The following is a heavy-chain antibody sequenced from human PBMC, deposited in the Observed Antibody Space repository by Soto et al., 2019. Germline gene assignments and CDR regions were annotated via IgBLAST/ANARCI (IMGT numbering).Heavy chain of an antibody. J-gene: IGHJ4*02. V-gene: IGHV1-69*13. CDR3: ARELRDTAMAPSFDY. CDR2: IIPIFRTA. Sequence: ASVKVSCKASGGTFSTYAISWVRQAPGQGLEWMGRIIPIFRTANYAQKFQGRVTITADESTSTAYMELSSLRSEDTAVYYCARELRDTAMAPSFDYWGQGTLVTVSS. D-gene: IGHD5-18*01. CDR1: GGTFSTYA.